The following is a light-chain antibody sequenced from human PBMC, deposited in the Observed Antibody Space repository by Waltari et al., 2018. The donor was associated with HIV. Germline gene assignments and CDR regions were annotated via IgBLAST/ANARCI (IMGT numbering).Light chain of an antibody. J-gene: IGKJ5*01. V-gene: IGKV1-16*01. CDR2: DAS. CDR3: QQYDHYPIA. Sequence: DIQMTQSPSSLSASLGDRVTITCRATQVINHYLAWFQQKPGQAPKSLIYDASTLQSGVPSRFSGSGSGTDFTLTISSLQPEDFATYYCQQYDHYPIAFGQGTRLEI. CDR1: QVINHY.